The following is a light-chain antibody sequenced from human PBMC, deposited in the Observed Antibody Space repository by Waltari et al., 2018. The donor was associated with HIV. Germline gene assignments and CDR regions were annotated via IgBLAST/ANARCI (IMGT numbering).Light chain of an antibody. CDR2: DAS. V-gene: IGKV3-11*01. CDR1: QRVSSY. J-gene: IGKJ1*01. CDR3: QQRSNWPPWT. Sequence: EIVLTQSPATLSLSPGERATLSCRASQRVSSYLAWYQQKPGQAPRLLIYDASNGATGIPARFSGSGSVTDFTLTISSLEPEDFAVYYCQQRSNWPPWTFGQGTKVEIK.